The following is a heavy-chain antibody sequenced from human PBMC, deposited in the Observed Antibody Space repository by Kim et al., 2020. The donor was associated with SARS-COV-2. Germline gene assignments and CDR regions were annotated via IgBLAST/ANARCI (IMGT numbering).Heavy chain of an antibody. J-gene: IGHJ5*02. CDR2: INSDGSST. V-gene: IGHV3-74*01. CDR3: ARGGYCSSTSCFWGEFDP. CDR1: GFTFSSYW. D-gene: IGHD2-2*01. Sequence: GGSLRLSCAASGFTFSSYWMHWVRQAPGKGLVWVSRINSDGSSTSYADSVKGRFTISRDNAKNTLYLQMNSLRAEDTAVYYCARGGYCSSTSCFWGEFDPWGQGTLVTVSS.